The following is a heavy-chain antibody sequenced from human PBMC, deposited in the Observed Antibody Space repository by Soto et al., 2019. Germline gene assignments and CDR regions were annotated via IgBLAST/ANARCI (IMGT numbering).Heavy chain of an antibody. CDR3: ARSPYYYYYGMDV. Sequence: SETLSLTCAVYGGSFSGYYWSWIRQPPGKGLEWIGEINHSGSTNYNPSLKSRVTISVDTSKNQFSLKLSSVAAADTAVYYCARSPYYYYYGMDVWGQGTTVTVSS. CDR1: GGSFSGYY. J-gene: IGHJ6*02. V-gene: IGHV4-34*01. CDR2: INHSGST.